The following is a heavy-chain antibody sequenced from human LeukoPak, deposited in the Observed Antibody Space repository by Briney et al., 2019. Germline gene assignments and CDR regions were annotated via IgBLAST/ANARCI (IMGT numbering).Heavy chain of an antibody. CDR1: GGSISSYY. D-gene: IGHD6-13*01. J-gene: IGHJ3*02. CDR2: IYYSGSA. V-gene: IGHV4-59*08. CDR3: ARRPLGQQLVLAFDI. Sequence: SETLSLTCAVSGGSISSYYWSWIRQPPGKGLEWIGYIYYSGSANYNPSLKSRVTISVDTSKNQFSLKLSSVTAADTAVYYCARRPLGQQLVLAFDIWGQGTMVTVSS.